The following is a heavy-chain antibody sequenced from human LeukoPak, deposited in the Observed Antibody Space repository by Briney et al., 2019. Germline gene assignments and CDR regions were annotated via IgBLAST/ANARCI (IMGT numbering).Heavy chain of an antibody. CDR2: ISAYNGNT. CDR1: GYTSTSYG. V-gene: IGHV1-18*01. Sequence: ASVKVSCKASGYTSTSYGISWVRQAPGEGLEWMGWISAYNGNTNYAQKLQGRVTMTTDTSTSTAYMELRSLRSNDTAVYYGAGVLSVVVGIANWVDPWGQGTLVTVSS. CDR3: AGVLSVVVGIANWVDP. D-gene: IGHD2-15*01. J-gene: IGHJ5*02.